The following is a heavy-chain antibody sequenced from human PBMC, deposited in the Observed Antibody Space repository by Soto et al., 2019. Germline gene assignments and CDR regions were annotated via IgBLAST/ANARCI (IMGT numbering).Heavy chain of an antibody. CDR3: ARGEDIVVVVAANAVDAFDI. Sequence: ASVKVSCKASGYTFTSYAMHWVGQAPGQRLEWMGWINAGNGNTKYSQKFQGRVTITRDTSASTAYMELSSLRSEDTAVYYCARGEDIVVVVAANAVDAFDIWGQGTMVTVSS. CDR1: GYTFTSYA. V-gene: IGHV1-3*01. J-gene: IGHJ3*02. D-gene: IGHD2-15*01. CDR2: INAGNGNT.